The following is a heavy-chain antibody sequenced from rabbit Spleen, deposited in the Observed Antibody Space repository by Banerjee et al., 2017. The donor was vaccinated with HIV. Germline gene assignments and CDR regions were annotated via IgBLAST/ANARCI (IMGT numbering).Heavy chain of an antibody. CDR3: ARDTASSFSSYGMDL. D-gene: IGHD8-1*01. Sequence: QEQLGESGGDLVKPGASLTLTCTASSVSFTLSSYMCWVRQAPGKGLESIACIDAGSSSFTYFATWAKGRFTISKPSSTTVTLQMTRLSAADTATYFCARDTASSFSSYGMDLWGPGTLVTVS. CDR2: IDAGSSSFT. V-gene: IGHV1S45*01. J-gene: IGHJ6*01. CDR1: SVSFTLSSY.